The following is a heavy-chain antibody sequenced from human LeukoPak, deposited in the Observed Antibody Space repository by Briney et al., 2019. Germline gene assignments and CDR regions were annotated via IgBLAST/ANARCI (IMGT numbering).Heavy chain of an antibody. V-gene: IGHV3-43D*03. J-gene: IGHJ4*02. CDR1: RFTFDDYA. Sequence: PGGSLRLSCAASRFTFDDYAMHWVRQAPGQGLEWVSLISWDGGSTYYADSVKGRFTFSRDNSKNSLYLQMNSLRAEDTALYYCAKASGTYLYYFDYWGQGTLATVSS. D-gene: IGHD1-26*01. CDR2: ISWDGGST. CDR3: AKASGTYLYYFDY.